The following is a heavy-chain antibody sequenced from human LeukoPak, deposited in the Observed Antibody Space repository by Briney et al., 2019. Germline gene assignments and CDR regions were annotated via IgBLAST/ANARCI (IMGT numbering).Heavy chain of an antibody. V-gene: IGHV3-74*01. CDR2: IKSDGST. CDR1: GFTFSTYW. J-gene: IGHJ1*01. CDR3: ARAPSEIGGYYPEYFRH. D-gene: IGHD3-22*01. Sequence: GGSLRLSCAASGFTFSTYWLHWVRQAPGKGLVWVSRIKSDGSTNYADSVKGRFTISRDNAKNTVSLQMNSLRPEDTGVYYCARAPSEIGGYYPEYFRHWGQGTLVTVSS.